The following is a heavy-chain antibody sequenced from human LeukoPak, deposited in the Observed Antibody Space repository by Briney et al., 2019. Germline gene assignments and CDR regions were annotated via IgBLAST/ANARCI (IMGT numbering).Heavy chain of an antibody. D-gene: IGHD3-9*01. CDR2: INPSGGST. CDR3: ARGVRYFDWLVVVEFGMDV. V-gene: IGHV1-46*01. CDR1: GYTFTSYY. J-gene: IGHJ6*04. Sequence: ASVKVSCKASGYTFTSYYMHWVRQAPGQGLEWMGIINPSGGSTSYAQKFQGRVTMTGDTSTSTVYMELSSLRSEDTAVYYCARGVRYFDWLVVVEFGMDVWGKGTTVTVSS.